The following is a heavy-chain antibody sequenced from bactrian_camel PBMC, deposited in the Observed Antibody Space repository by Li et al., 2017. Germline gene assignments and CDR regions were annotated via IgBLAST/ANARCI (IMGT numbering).Heavy chain of an antibody. J-gene: IGHJ4*01. V-gene: IGHV3S55*01. CDR3: ATETDRCLLHRLWYNY. CDR1: GYTYSSAC. CDR2: IGVDGET. D-gene: IGHD3*01. Sequence: HVQLVESGGGSVQAGGSLRLSCAVSGYTYSSACMGWFRQAPGKEREGVAGIGVDGETEYADFAKGRFTISKDNAKNTLYLQMNSLKPEDTGIYYCATETDRCLLHRLWYNYWGQGTQVTVS.